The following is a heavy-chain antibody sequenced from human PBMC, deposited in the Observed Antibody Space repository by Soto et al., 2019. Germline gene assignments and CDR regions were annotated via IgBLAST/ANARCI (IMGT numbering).Heavy chain of an antibody. Sequence: GGSLRLSCAASGFTFSSYWMSWVRQAPGKGLEWVANIKQDGSEKYYVDSVKGRFTISRDNAKNSLYLQMNSLRAEDTAVYYCARAARTVTTSEAPNWFDPWGQGTLVTVSS. CDR1: GFTFSSYW. D-gene: IGHD4-17*01. CDR3: ARAARTVTTSEAPNWFDP. CDR2: IKQDGSEK. V-gene: IGHV3-7*01. J-gene: IGHJ5*02.